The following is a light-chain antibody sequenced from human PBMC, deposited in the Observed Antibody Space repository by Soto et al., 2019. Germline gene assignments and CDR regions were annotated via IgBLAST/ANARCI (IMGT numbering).Light chain of an antibody. Sequence: AVVTQEPSLTVSPGGTVTLNCGSSTGVVTSGHYPYWFQQKPGQGPRTLIYDINRKHSWTPARFSGSLLGGKAALTLSGAQPEDEAEYYCLLTYRGSRVFGGGTKLTVL. CDR2: DIN. J-gene: IGLJ2*01. CDR3: LLTYRGSRV. V-gene: IGLV7-46*01. CDR1: TGVVTSGHY.